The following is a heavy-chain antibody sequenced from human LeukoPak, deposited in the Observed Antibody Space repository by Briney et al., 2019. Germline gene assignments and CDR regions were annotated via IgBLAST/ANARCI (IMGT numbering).Heavy chain of an antibody. V-gene: IGHV1-24*01. CDR3: ETGNLRGVSNWFDP. CDR1: GYTPSELS. D-gene: IGHD3-10*01. J-gene: IGHJ5*02. CDR2: FDPEDGET. Sequence: ATLYVSPTLSGYTPSELSTHGVRQAPGKGLEWMGGFDPEDGETIYAQQFQGGVTMTEDTSTFTAYMELSSLTSEDTGVYDCETGNLRGVSNWFDPWGQGTLVTVSS.